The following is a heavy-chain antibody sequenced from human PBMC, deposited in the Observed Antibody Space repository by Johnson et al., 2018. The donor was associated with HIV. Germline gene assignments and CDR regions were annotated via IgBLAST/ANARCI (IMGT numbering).Heavy chain of an antibody. V-gene: IGHV3-64*01. CDR3: AKVGGTTILRDAFDI. D-gene: IGHD1-1*01. CDR2: VSSNGGST. J-gene: IGHJ3*02. CDR1: GFTFSSYA. Sequence: VQLVESGGGVVQPGRSLRLSCAASGFTFSSYAMHWVRQAPGKGLEYVSAVSSNGGSTYYANSVKGRFTISRDNSKNTLYLQMNSLRAEDTAVYYCAKVGGTTILRDAFDIWGQGTMVTVSS.